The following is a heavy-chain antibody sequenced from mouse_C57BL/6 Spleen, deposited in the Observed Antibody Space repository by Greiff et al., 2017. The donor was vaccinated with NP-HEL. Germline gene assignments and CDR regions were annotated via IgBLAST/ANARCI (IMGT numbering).Heavy chain of an antibody. CDR2: IRNKANNHAT. CDR1: GFPFSDAW. V-gene: IGHV6-6*01. J-gene: IGHJ4*01. Sequence: DVMLVESGGGLVQPGGSMKLSCAASGFPFSDAWMDWVRQSPEKGLEWVAEIRNKANNHATYYAESVKGRLTISRDDSKSSVYLQMNSLRAEDTGIYYCTRWLLFYAMDYWGQGTSVTVSS. CDR3: TRWLLFYAMDY. D-gene: IGHD2-3*01.